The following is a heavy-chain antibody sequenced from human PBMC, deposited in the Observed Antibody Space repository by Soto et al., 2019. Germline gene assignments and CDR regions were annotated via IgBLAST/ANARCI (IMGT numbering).Heavy chain of an antibody. CDR2: IRGSGVGT. CDR1: GFTFSDYA. V-gene: IGHV3-23*01. CDR3: ARDPNGDYVGAFDG. D-gene: IGHD4-17*01. J-gene: IGHJ3*01. Sequence: EVQLLESVEPGGSLRVSCVASGFTFSDYAMTWVRQAPGKGLEWVSSIRGSGVGTTYADSVRGRFTILRDNSKNTLYLQMNSLRAEDTAVYYCARDPNGDYVGAFDGWGQGTMVTVSS.